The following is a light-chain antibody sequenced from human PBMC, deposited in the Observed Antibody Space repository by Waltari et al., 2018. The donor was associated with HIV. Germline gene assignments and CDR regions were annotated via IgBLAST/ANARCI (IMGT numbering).Light chain of an antibody. V-gene: IGLV2-14*01. CDR3: SSYTSSSTPVV. CDR2: DVS. J-gene: IGLJ2*01. CDR1: SSDLGTYNY. Sequence: QSALTQPASVSGSPGQSITISCPGTSSDLGTYNYVSCYQQHPGKAPKLMIYDVSHRPSGVSNRFSGSKSGNTASLTISGLQAEDEADYYCSSYTSSSTPVVFGGGTKLTVL.